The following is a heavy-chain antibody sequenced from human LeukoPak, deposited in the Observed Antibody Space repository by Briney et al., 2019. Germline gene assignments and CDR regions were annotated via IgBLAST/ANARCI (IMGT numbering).Heavy chain of an antibody. CDR3: TKDLMTGFSSGWYFGY. CDR1: GATLHSFA. Sequence: PGGSLRLSCAASGATLHSFAMSWVRQAPGKGLEWLAVTSGTGDSTHYADSVRGRFIISTDSSKKSLYLQMNSLRAEDTAVYYCTKDLMTGFSSGWYFGYWGLGTLVTVSS. V-gene: IGHV3-23*01. J-gene: IGHJ4*02. D-gene: IGHD6-19*01. CDR2: TSGTGDST.